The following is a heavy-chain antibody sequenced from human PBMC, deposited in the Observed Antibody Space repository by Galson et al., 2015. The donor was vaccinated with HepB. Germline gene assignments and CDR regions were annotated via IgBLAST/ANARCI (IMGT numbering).Heavy chain of an antibody. CDR3: ASIAAAGRARYNWFDP. V-gene: IGHV1-8*01. CDR1: GYTFTSYD. CDR2: MNPNSGNT. J-gene: IGHJ5*02. Sequence: SVKVSCKASGYTFTSYDINWVRQATGQGLEWMGWMNPNSGNTGYAQKFQGRVTMTRNTSISTAYMELSSLRSEDTAVYYCASIAAAGRARYNWFDPWGQGTLVTVSS. D-gene: IGHD6-13*01.